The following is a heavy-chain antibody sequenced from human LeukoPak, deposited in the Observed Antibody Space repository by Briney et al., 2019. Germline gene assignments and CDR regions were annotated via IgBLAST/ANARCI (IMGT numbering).Heavy chain of an antibody. D-gene: IGHD2-21*02. CDR2: IYYSGST. CDR3: ARDLGEDCGGDCYSTYYYYGMDV. J-gene: IGHJ6*02. CDR1: GGSISSYY. Sequence: PSETLSLTCTVSGGSISSYYWSWLRQPPGKGLEWIGYIYYSGSTNYNPSLKSRVTISVDTSKNQFSLKLSSVTAADTAVYYCARDLGEDCGGDCYSTYYYYGMDVWGQGTTGTVS. V-gene: IGHV4-59*01.